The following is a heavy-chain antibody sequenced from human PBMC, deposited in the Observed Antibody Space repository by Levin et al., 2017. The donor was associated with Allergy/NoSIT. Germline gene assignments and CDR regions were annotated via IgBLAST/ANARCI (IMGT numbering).Heavy chain of an antibody. J-gene: IGHJ5*02. CDR2: ISAYNDNT. CDR1: GYTFTSYG. V-gene: IGHV1-18*01. CDR3: ARAWIDVELGLWFDP. Sequence: ASVKVSCKASGYTFTSYGISWVRQAPGQGLEWMGWISAYNDNTNYAQKLQGRVTMTTDTSTSTAYMELRSLRSDDTAVYYCARAWIDVELGLWFDPWGQGTLVTVSS. D-gene: IGHD1-7*01.